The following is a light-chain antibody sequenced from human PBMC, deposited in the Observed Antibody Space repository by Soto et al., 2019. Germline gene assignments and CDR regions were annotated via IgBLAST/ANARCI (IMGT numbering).Light chain of an antibody. J-gene: IGKJ4*01. CDR1: QDISNY. Sequence: DLQMTQSPSSLSSSVGDRVTITCQASQDISNYLDWYQQKPGKAPKLLIYDASNLETGVPSRLSGSGSGTDFTFTSSSLQPEDIATYYCQQYDNLPPGTFGGGTKVEIK. V-gene: IGKV1-33*01. CDR2: DAS. CDR3: QQYDNLPPGT.